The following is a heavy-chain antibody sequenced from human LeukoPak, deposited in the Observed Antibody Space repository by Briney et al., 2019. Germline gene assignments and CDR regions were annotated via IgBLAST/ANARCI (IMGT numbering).Heavy chain of an antibody. Sequence: GGSLRLSCAAPGFTFDDYAMHWVRQAPGKGLEWVSLISGDGGSTYYADSVKGRFTISRDNSKNSLYLQMNSLRTEDTALYYCAKDTPAIAAAGGIDYWGQGTLVTVSS. V-gene: IGHV3-43*02. CDR2: ISGDGGST. D-gene: IGHD6-13*01. CDR1: GFTFDDYA. CDR3: AKDTPAIAAAGGIDY. J-gene: IGHJ4*02.